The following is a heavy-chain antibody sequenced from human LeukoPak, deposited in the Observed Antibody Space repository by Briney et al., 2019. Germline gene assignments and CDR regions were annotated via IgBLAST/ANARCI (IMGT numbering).Heavy chain of an antibody. V-gene: IGHV3-23*01. CDR2: ISGSGASS. J-gene: IGHJ4*02. CDR1: GFTFSSNT. D-gene: IGHD4-17*01. CDR3: ARAMTTVTTSDY. Sequence: GGYLRFSCAASGFTFSSNTMSWDRQAPGKGLEWVSTISGSGASSYYADHVKGRFTISRDNSKNTLYLQMNSLRAEDTAVYYCARAMTTVTTSDYWGQGTLVTVSS.